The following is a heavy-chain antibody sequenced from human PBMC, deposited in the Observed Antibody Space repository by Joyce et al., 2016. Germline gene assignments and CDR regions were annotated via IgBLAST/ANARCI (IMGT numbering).Heavy chain of an antibody. CDR3: AIMNETSGSGRFVPNRHNLYYGLDV. CDR1: GFKFNYFA. V-gene: IGHV3-30*04. Sequence: QVQLVQPGGGVVQPGRSLRLSCAASGFKFNYFAIHWVRPTPGKGMKWVDLISFNGKSQFYADPVKGLFTISRNNSNNTVYLEMNSLRPADTAVYHCAIMNETSGSGRFVPNRHNLYYGLDVWCRGTTVTVSS. D-gene: IGHD5-12*01. J-gene: IGHJ6*02. CDR2: ISFNGKSQ.